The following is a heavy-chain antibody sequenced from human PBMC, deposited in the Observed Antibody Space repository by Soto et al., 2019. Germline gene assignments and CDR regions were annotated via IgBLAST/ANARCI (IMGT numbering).Heavy chain of an antibody. V-gene: IGHV3-53*01. CDR2: IYSGGST. D-gene: IGHD2-21*01. Sequence: GGSLRLSCAASGFTVSSNYMSWVRQAPGKGLEWVSVIYSGGSTYYADSVKGRFTISRDNSKNTLYLQMNSLRAEDTAVYYCASPPTYSPDAFDIWGQGTMVTVSS. J-gene: IGHJ3*02. CDR3: ASPPTYSPDAFDI. CDR1: GFTVSSNY.